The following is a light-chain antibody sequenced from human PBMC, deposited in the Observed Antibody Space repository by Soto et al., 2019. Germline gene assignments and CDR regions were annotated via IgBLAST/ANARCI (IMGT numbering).Light chain of an antibody. Sequence: VLTQSPGTLSLSPGERATLSCRASQSVTSTYLAWYQQKPGQAPRLLIYGASSRATGVPDRFSGSGSGTDFTLTISRLEPEDFAVYYCQQRPNWPRGTFGQGTKLEIK. V-gene: IGKV3D-20*02. J-gene: IGKJ2*01. CDR2: GAS. CDR1: QSVTSTY. CDR3: QQRPNWPRGT.